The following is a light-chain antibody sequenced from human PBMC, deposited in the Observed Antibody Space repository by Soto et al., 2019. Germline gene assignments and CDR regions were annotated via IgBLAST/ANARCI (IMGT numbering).Light chain of an antibody. CDR2: GAS. CDR1: QDIRKD. Sequence: AIQMTQSPSSLSASVGDRVTITCRASQDIRKDLALYQQKPGKAPQILIYGASTLQTGVASRFSGSGSATDFTLTISSLQPEDSAAYYCLQDYNYPFAFGQGTKGDI. V-gene: IGKV1-6*01. CDR3: LQDYNYPFA. J-gene: IGKJ2*01.